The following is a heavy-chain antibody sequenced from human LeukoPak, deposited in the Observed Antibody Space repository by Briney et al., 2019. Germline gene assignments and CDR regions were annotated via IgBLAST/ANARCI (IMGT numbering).Heavy chain of an antibody. CDR2: ISYDGSNK. V-gene: IGHV3-30*18. Sequence: GGSLRLSCAASGFTFSNYGMHWVCQAPGKGLEWVAVISYDGSNKYYADSVKGRFPISRDNSKNTLYLQMNSLRAEDTAVYYCAKDGGSGWYVGYYFDYWGQGTLVTVSS. CDR3: AKDGGSGWYVGYYFDY. J-gene: IGHJ4*02. D-gene: IGHD6-19*01. CDR1: GFTFSNYG.